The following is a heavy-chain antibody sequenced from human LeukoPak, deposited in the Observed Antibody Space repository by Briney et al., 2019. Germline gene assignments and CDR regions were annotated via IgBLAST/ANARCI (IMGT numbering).Heavy chain of an antibody. CDR2: IWYDGSNK. Sequence: GGSLRLSCAASGFTFSSYGMHWVRQAPGKGLEWVAVIWYDGSNKYYADSVKGRFTISRDNSKNTLYLQMNSLRAEDTAVYYCARGSGGTPYYYGMDVWGQGTTVTVSS. D-gene: IGHD3-10*01. J-gene: IGHJ6*02. V-gene: IGHV3-33*01. CDR3: ARGSGGTPYYYGMDV. CDR1: GFTFSSYG.